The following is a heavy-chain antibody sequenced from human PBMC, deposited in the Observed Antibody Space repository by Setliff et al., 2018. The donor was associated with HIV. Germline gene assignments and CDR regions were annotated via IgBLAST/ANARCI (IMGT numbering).Heavy chain of an antibody. J-gene: IGHJ3*02. V-gene: IGHV3-48*04. Sequence: GGSLRLSCAASGFTFSSYWMHWVRQAPGKGLDWVSYTRSSGATIYYADSVKGRFTISRDNAKNSLYLQMNSLRAEDTAVYYCARSFWGFVRNAASDIWGQGTMVTVSS. CDR3: ARSFWGFVRNAASDI. D-gene: IGHD3-16*01. CDR1: GFTFSSYW. CDR2: TRSSGATI.